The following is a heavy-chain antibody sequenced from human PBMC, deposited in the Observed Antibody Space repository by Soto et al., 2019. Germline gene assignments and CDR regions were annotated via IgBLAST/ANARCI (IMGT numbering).Heavy chain of an antibody. Sequence: QVQLVQSGAEVKKPGSSVKVSCKASGGTFSSYAISWVRQAPGQGLEWMGGIIPIFGTANYAQKFQGRVTITADKSTSTAYMELSSLRSEDTAVYYCASSGRMVSDYYDYGMDVWGQGTTVTVSS. V-gene: IGHV1-69*06. CDR3: ASSGRMVSDYYDYGMDV. CDR1: GGTFSSYA. CDR2: IIPIFGTA. J-gene: IGHJ6*02. D-gene: IGHD5-18*01.